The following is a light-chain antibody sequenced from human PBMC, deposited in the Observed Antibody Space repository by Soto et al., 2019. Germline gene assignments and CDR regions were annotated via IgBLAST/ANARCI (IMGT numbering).Light chain of an antibody. V-gene: IGKV3-20*01. CDR2: AAP. J-gene: IGKJ4*01. Sequence: IVLTQSPGTLSLSPGEGATLSCRASQSVKNNFLAWYQQRPGQPPRLLIHAAPIRATGIPDRFSGSASETAFNLIIIRLEHDAIAVYFCHKYGSSLTFGGGTRVEIK. CDR1: QSVKNNF. CDR3: HKYGSSLT.